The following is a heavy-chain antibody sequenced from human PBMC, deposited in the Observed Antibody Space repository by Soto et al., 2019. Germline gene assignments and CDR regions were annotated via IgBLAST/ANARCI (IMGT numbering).Heavy chain of an antibody. D-gene: IGHD6-19*01. CDR2: ISGSGDST. Sequence: EVQLLESGGGLVQPGGSLRLSCAASGFTFSSYAMSWVRQAPGKGLEWVSAISGSGDSTYYADSVKGRFTISRDNSKNTLYLQMNSLRAEDSAVYYCARRSSGWYFDYWGQGTLVTVSS. CDR1: GFTFSSYA. J-gene: IGHJ4*02. V-gene: IGHV3-23*01. CDR3: ARRSSGWYFDY.